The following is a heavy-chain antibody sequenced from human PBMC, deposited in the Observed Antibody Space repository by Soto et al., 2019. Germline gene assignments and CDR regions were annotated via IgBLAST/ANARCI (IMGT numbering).Heavy chain of an antibody. CDR1: GFTFSSYG. J-gene: IGHJ4*01. CDR3: AKDQAAYGDYVFDS. D-gene: IGHD4-17*01. CDR2: ISYDGSNK. Sequence: GGSLRLSCAASGFTFSSYGMHWVRQAPGKGLEWVAVISYDGSNKYYADSVKGRFTISRDNSKNTLYLQMNSLRAEDTAVYYSAKDQAAYGDYVFDSWRHAPLVTVS. V-gene: IGHV3-30*18.